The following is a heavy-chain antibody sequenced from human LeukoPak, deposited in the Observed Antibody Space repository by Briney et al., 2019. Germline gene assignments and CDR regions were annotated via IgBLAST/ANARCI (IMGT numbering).Heavy chain of an antibody. CDR2: IKQDGSEK. J-gene: IGHJ4*02. D-gene: IGHD6-19*01. V-gene: IGHV3-7*03. CDR1: GFTFSSYW. CDR3: ARYSSGWYFRFDY. Sequence: GGSLRLSCAASGFTFSSYWMSWVRQAPGKGLEWVANIKQDGSEKYYVDSVKGRFTISRDNAKNSLYLQMNSLRAEDTAVYYCARYSSGWYFRFDYWGRGTLVTVSS.